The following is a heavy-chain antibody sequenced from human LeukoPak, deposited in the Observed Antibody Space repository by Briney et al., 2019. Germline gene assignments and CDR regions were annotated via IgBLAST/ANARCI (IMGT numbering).Heavy chain of an antibody. CDR1: GSTFSSYS. Sequence: GGSLRLSCAASGSTFSSYSMNWVRQAPGKGLEWVSYISSSSSTIYYADSVKGRFTISRDNAKNSLYLQMNSLRDEDTAVYYCAREGYYDSSGYPGDYWGQGTLVTVSS. CDR3: AREGYYDSSGYPGDY. CDR2: ISSSSSTI. V-gene: IGHV3-48*02. D-gene: IGHD3-22*01. J-gene: IGHJ4*02.